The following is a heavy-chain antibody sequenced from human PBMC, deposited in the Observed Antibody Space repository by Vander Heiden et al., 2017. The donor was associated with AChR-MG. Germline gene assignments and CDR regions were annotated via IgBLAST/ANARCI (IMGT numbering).Heavy chain of an antibody. J-gene: IGHJ2*01. CDR1: GFTFSSYA. CDR3: AKSVVSAFDL. CDR2: ISGSGGST. V-gene: IGHV3-23*01. Sequence: EVQLLESGGGLVQPGGSLRLSCAASGFTFSSYAMSWVRQAPGKGLEWVSAISGSGGSTYDADSVKGRFTISRDNSKNTLYLKMKSLRAEDTAVYYCAKSVVSAFDLWGRGTLVTVSS. D-gene: IGHD3-22*01.